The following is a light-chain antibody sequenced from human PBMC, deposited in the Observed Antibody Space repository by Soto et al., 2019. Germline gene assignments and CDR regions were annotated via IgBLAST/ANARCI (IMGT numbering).Light chain of an antibody. CDR3: QQYGDYPET. CDR2: EAS. Sequence: DIKMSQYPSTLSAYVGDRVTDTCRASQTVSGWLAWYQQKPGEAPKLLIYEASTVQRGAPSRFSGTGSGTEFTLTISSLQPDDFATYYCQQYGDYPETFGQGTKVDI. CDR1: QTVSGW. V-gene: IGKV1-5*03. J-gene: IGKJ1*01.